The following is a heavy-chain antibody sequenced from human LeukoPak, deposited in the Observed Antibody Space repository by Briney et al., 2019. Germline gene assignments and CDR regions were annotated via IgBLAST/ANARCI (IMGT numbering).Heavy chain of an antibody. CDR1: GFTLSSHD. V-gene: IGHV3-13*01. CDR2: INVAGNT. D-gene: IGHD2-8*01. Sequence: GGSLRLSCAASGFTLSSHDVHWVRQVPGKGLEWISAINVAGNTYYSDSVKGRFSVSRDNAKNSVHLQMTSLRAGDTAVYHCAREPDVYGRCYFDLWGRGTQVTVSS. CDR3: AREPDVYGRCYFDL. J-gene: IGHJ2*01.